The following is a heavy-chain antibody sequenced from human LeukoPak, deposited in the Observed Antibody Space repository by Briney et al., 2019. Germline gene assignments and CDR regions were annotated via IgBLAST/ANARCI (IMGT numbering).Heavy chain of an antibody. CDR3: ARVTCSGGSCYHTTFDY. V-gene: IGHV1-2*02. Sequence: ASVKVSCTASGYTFTSYGISWVRQAPGQGLEWMGWINPNSGGTNYAQKFQGRVTMTRDTSISTAYMELSRLRSDDTAVYYCARVTCSGGSCYHTTFDYWGQGTLVTVSS. D-gene: IGHD2-15*01. CDR1: GYTFTSYG. J-gene: IGHJ4*02. CDR2: INPNSGGT.